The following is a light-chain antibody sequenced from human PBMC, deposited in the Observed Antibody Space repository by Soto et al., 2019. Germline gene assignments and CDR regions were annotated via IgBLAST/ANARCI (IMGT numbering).Light chain of an antibody. V-gene: IGKV3-20*01. J-gene: IGKJ1*01. Sequence: ESGLTQSPGTLSFSPGERATLSCRASQSASSSYLAWYQQKPGQAPRLLIYGASSRATGIPDRFSGSGSGTDFTLTISRLEPEDFAVYYCQQYGSSPRAFGQGTKVDIK. CDR3: QQYGSSPRA. CDR1: QSASSSY. CDR2: GAS.